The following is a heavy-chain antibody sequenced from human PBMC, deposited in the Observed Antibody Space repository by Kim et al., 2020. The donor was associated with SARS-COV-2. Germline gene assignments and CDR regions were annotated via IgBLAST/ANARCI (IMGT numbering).Heavy chain of an antibody. CDR1: GFTFDDYA. J-gene: IGHJ4*02. CDR3: AKDRCGGDCYPRALDY. D-gene: IGHD2-21*02. CDR2: ISWNSGSI. V-gene: IGHV3-9*01. Sequence: GGSLRLSCAASGFTFDDYAMHWVRQAPGKGLEWVSGISWNSGSIGYADSVKGRFTISRDNAKNSLYLQMNSLRAEDTALYYCAKDRCGGDCYPRALDYWGQGTLVTVSS.